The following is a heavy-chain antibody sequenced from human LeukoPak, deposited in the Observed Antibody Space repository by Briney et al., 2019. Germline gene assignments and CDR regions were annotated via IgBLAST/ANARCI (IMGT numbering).Heavy chain of an antibody. J-gene: IGHJ6*04. D-gene: IGHD3-10*02. Sequence: SCKASGYTFTSYYMHRVRQAPGKRLEWLAVISYDGSNKYYADSVKGRFTISRDNAKNSLYLQMNSLRAEDTAVYYCAELGITMIGGVWGKGTTVTISS. CDR1: GYTFTSYY. CDR3: AELGITMIGGV. CDR2: ISYDGSNK. V-gene: IGHV3-30*04.